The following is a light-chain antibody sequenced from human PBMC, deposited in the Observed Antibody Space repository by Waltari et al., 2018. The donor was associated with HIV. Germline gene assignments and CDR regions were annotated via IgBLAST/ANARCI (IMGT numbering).Light chain of an antibody. CDR2: KDS. J-gene: IGLJ3*02. CDR3: LSADSSGTWV. CDR1: ALPKKY. V-gene: IGLV3-16*01. Sequence: SYELTQPPSVSVSLGQMARITCSGEALPKKYAYWYQQKPGQFPVLVINKDSERPSGIPERFSGSSSGTIVTLTISGVQAEDEADYYCLSADSSGTWVFGGGTKLTVL.